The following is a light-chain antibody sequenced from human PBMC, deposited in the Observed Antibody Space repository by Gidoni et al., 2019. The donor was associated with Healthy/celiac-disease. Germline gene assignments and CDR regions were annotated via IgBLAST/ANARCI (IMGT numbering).Light chain of an antibody. Sequence: DIQMTQSPSSLSASVGDRVTLTCRASQGIRNALGWYQQKPGKAPKRLIYAASSLQSGVPSRFSGSGSGTEFTLTISSLQPEDFATYYCLQHNSYRWTFGQGTKVEIK. J-gene: IGKJ1*01. CDR1: QGIRNA. V-gene: IGKV1-17*01. CDR2: AAS. CDR3: LQHNSYRWT.